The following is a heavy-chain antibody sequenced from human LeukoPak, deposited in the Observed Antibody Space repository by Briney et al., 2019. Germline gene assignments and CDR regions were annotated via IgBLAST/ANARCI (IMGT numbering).Heavy chain of an antibody. CDR2: INTNTGNP. J-gene: IGHJ3*02. D-gene: IGHD6-13*01. CDR1: GYTFTSYA. Sequence: ASEKVSCKASGYTFTSYAMNWVRQAPGQGLEWMGWINTNTGNPTYAQGFTGRFVFSLDTSVSTAYLQISSLKAEDTAVYYCARDDSSSWYRFGAFDIWGQGTMVTVSS. V-gene: IGHV7-4-1*02. CDR3: ARDDSSSWYRFGAFDI.